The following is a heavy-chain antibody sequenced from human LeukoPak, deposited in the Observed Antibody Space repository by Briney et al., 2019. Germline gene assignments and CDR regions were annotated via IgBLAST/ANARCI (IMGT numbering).Heavy chain of an antibody. CDR1: GRSISSSYYY. J-gene: IGHJ5*02. D-gene: IGHD3-10*01. V-gene: IGHV4-39*01. CDR2: IYDSGST. Sequence: SQTVSLTCTVSGRSISSSYYYWGWGRQPPGRGLEWIGSIYDSGSTYYTPSLKSRVTISVDTSKNQFSLKRNSVTAADTAVYYCARHYGPWGQGTLVTVSS. CDR3: ARHYGP.